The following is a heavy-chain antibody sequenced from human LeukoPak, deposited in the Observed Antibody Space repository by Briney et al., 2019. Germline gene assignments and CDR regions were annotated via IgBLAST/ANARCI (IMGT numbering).Heavy chain of an antibody. CDR1: GFTFSSYS. J-gene: IGHJ1*01. V-gene: IGHV3-21*01. D-gene: IGHD6-19*01. CDR2: ISSTSTYI. CDR3: ARGPSIAVAEYIQH. Sequence: GGSLRLSCAASGFTFSSYSMNWVRQAPGKGLEWVSSISSTSTYIDYVDSVKGRFTISRDNAKNSLYLQMDSLRAEDTAVYYCARGPSIAVAEYIQHWGQGTLVTVS.